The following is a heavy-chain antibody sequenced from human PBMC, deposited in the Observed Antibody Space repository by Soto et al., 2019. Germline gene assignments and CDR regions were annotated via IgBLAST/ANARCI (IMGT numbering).Heavy chain of an antibody. CDR3: ARDGVRGNYDY. D-gene: IGHD3-3*01. Sequence: QVQLQESGPGLVKPSQTLSLTCTVSGGSITSGDYYWSWISQHPEKGLEWLGYIYYNGRTSYNPSLKGRITISFDTSRNQVSLQLDSVTAADTAKYYCARDGVRGNYDYWGQGSLVTVSS. CDR1: GGSITSGDYY. CDR2: IYYNGRT. J-gene: IGHJ4*02. V-gene: IGHV4-31*03.